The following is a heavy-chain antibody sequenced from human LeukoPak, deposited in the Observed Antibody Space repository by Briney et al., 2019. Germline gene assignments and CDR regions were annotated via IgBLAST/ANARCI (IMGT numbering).Heavy chain of an antibody. CDR3: ARSRGVSSYDFAY. J-gene: IGHJ4*02. CDR1: GFTFSSYT. Sequence: GRSLRLSCAASGFTFSSYTMHWVRQAPGKGLEWVALISYDGSNKYYVDSVKGRFTISRDNSKNTLYLQMNSLRVEDTAAYYCARSRGVSSYDFAYWGQGTLVTVSS. V-gene: IGHV3-30-3*01. CDR2: ISYDGSNK. D-gene: IGHD5-12*01.